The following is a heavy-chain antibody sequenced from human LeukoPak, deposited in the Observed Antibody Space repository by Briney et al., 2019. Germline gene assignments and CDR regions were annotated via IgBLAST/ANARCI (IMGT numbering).Heavy chain of an antibody. CDR3: ARVRPGGNDAFDI. V-gene: IGHV4-30-2*01. CDR2: IYHSGST. D-gene: IGHD4-23*01. Sequence: SETLSLTCAVSGGSNSSGGYSWSWIRQPPGKGLEWIGYIYHSGSTYYNPSLKSRVTISVDRSKNQFSLKLSSVTAADTAVYYCARVRPGGNDAFDIWGQGTMVTVSS. J-gene: IGHJ3*02. CDR1: GGSNSSGGYS.